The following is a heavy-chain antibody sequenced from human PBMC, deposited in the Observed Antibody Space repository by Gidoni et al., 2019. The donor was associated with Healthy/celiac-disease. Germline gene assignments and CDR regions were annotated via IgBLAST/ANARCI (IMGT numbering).Heavy chain of an antibody. D-gene: IGHD2-8*01. Sequence: QVQLVQSGAEVKKPGSSVKVSCKASGGTFSSYAISGVRQAPGQGLEWMGGIIPIFGTANYAQKFQGRVTITADESTSTAYMELSSLRSEDTAVYYCARVAPYCTNGVCYSPYYYYYGMDVWGQGTTVTVSS. V-gene: IGHV1-69*01. CDR1: GGTFSSYA. CDR2: IIPIFGTA. CDR3: ARVAPYCTNGVCYSPYYYYYGMDV. J-gene: IGHJ6*02.